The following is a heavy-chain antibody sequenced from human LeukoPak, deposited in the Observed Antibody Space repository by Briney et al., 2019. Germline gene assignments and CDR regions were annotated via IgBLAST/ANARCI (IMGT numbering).Heavy chain of an antibody. J-gene: IGHJ6*03. CDR2: FDPEDGET. D-gene: IGHD6-6*01. CDR3: ATHSNFSSSSGWYYYYYMDV. V-gene: IGHV1-24*01. CDR1: GYTLTELS. Sequence: ASVKVSCKVSGYTLTELSMHWVRQAPGKGLEWMGGFDPEDGETIYAQKLQGRVTMTEDTSTDTAYMELSSLRSEDTAVYYCATHSNFSSSSGWYYYYYMDVWGKGTTVTVSS.